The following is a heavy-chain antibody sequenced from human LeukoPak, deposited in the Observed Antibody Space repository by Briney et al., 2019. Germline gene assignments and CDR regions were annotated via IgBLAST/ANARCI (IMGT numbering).Heavy chain of an antibody. J-gene: IGHJ4*02. V-gene: IGHV2-5*02. Sequence: TLSLTCTVSGYSISSGYYWGWIRQPPGKGLEWLALIYWDDDKRYSPALKSRLTITKDTSKNQVVLTMTNMDPVDTGTYYCAYRRSSGLFDYWGQGTLVTVSS. CDR3: AYRRSSGLFDY. CDR1: GYSISSGYYW. CDR2: IYWDDDK. D-gene: IGHD6-19*01.